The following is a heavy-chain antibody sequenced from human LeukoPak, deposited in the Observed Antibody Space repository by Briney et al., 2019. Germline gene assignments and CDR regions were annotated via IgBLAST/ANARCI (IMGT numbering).Heavy chain of an antibody. V-gene: IGHV3-23*01. CDR3: TKDRSCTNNICHGDFDY. J-gene: IGHJ4*02. CDR1: GFTFSNYG. CDR2: ISGSGGDT. D-gene: IGHD2-8*01. Sequence: GGSLRLSCAASGFTFSNYGMSWLRQAPGKGLEWVSGISGSGGDTYYADSLKGRFTISRDNSKNTLYLQMNRLRAEDTAVYYCTKDRSCTNNICHGDFDYWGQGTLVTASS.